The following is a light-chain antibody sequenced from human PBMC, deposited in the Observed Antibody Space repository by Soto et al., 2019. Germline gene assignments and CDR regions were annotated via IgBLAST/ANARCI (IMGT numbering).Light chain of an antibody. CDR2: DAS. CDR3: QQRSNWPPIT. V-gene: IGKV3-11*01. CDR1: QSVSSY. J-gene: IGKJ5*01. Sequence: EIVLIQSPATLSLSPGERATLSCRVSQSVSSYLAWYQQKPGQAPRLLIYDASNRATGLPARFSGSGSGTDFTLTISSLEPEDFTVYYCQQRSNWPPITFGQGTRLEIK.